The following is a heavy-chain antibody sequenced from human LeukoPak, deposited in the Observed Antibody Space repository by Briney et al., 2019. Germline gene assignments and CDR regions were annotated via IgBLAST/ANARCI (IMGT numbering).Heavy chain of an antibody. CDR3: ARGVIAAAAFFDY. D-gene: IGHD6-13*01. Sequence: SETLSLTCTVSGGSISSYYWSWIRQPPGKGLEWIGEIYHSGSTNYNPSLKSRVTISVDKSKNQFSLKLSSVTAADTAVYYCARGVIAAAAFFDYWGQGTLVTVSS. J-gene: IGHJ4*02. V-gene: IGHV4-59*12. CDR1: GGSISSYY. CDR2: IYHSGST.